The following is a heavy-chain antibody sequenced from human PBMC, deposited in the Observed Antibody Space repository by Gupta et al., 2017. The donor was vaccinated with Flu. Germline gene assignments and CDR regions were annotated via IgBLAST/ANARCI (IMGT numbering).Heavy chain of an antibody. J-gene: IGHJ4*02. CDR1: GGTFSSYA. CDR3: ARDGLAQFYSSSSSLYFDY. D-gene: IGHD6-6*01. Sequence: QVQLVQSGAEVKKPGSSVKVSCKASGGTFSSYAISWVRQAPGQGLEWMGGIIPIFGTANYAQKFQGRVTITADKSTSTAYMELSSLRSEDTAVYYCARDGLAQFYSSSSSLYFDYWGQGTLVTVSS. CDR2: IIPIFGTA. V-gene: IGHV1-69*06.